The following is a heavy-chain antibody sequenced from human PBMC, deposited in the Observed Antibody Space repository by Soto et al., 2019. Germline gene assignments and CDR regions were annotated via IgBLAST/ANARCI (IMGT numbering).Heavy chain of an antibody. V-gene: IGHV3-30*18. CDR3: AKDADYGSGSYDPPDY. CDR2: ISYDGKHA. CDR1: GFTFTNYG. D-gene: IGHD3-10*01. Sequence: PGGALRLSCAASGFTFTNYGMQWVRQAPGKGLEWPSIISYDGKHAYYADFVKGRFTISRDDSKNTLYLQVNSLRTEDTAVYYCAKDADYGSGSYDPPDYWGQGTLVTVSS. J-gene: IGHJ4*02.